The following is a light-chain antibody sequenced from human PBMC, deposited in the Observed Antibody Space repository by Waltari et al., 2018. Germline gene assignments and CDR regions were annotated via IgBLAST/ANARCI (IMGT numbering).Light chain of an antibody. CDR3: QSADSSGTYWV. V-gene: IGLV3-25*03. Sequence: SYELTQPPSVSVSPGQTARITCSGDALPKQYAYWYQQKPGQAPVRVILKDSEGPSGIPERFSGSSSGTTVTLTISGVQAEDEADYYCQSADSSGTYWVFGGGTKLTVL. J-gene: IGLJ3*02. CDR2: KDS. CDR1: ALPKQY.